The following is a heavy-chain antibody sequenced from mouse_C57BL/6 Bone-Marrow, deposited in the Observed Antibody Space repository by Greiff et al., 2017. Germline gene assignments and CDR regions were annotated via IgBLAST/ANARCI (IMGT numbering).Heavy chain of an antibody. CDR1: GYTFTSYW. CDR3: ARKNYSNAWFAY. D-gene: IGHD2-5*01. J-gene: IGHJ3*01. Sequence: QVQLQQPGAELVRPGSSVKLSCKASGYTFTSYWMDWVKQRPGQGLEWIGNIYPSDSETHYNQQFKDKATLTVDKSSSTAYMQLSSLTSEDSAVYYFARKNYSNAWFAYWGQGTLVTVSA. CDR2: IYPSDSET. V-gene: IGHV1-61*01.